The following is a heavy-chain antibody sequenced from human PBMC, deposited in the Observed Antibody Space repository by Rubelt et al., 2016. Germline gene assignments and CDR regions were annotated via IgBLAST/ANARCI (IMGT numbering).Heavy chain of an antibody. V-gene: IGHV1-69*04. CDR2: IIPIVGIA. Sequence: VKKPGSSVKVTCKASGGTFNSYAINWVRQAPGQGLEWMGKIIPIVGIANYAQNFQGRVTITADKSTSTVYMELSSLRSEDTAVYYCAKEAETPFLNAFDVWGQGTMVTVSS. D-gene: IGHD4-23*01. CDR3: AKEAETPFLNAFDV. J-gene: IGHJ3*01. CDR1: GGTFNSYA.